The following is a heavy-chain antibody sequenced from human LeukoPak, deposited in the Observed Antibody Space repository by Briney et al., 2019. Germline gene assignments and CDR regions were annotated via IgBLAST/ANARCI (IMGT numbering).Heavy chain of an antibody. V-gene: IGHV3-74*01. CDR3: ARELVANWFDP. D-gene: IGHD2-15*01. J-gene: IGHJ5*02. CDR1: GFTFRSYW. Sequence: QPGGSLRLSCAASGFTFRSYWMHSVRQAPGKGLVWVSRINSDGSSTSYADSVKGRFTISRDNAKNTLYLQMNSLRAEDTAVYYCARELVANWFDPWGQGTLVTVSS. CDR2: INSDGSST.